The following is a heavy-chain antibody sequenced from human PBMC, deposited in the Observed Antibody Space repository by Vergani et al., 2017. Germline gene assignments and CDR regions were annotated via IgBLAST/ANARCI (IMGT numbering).Heavy chain of an antibody. Sequence: VQLVESGGGVVQPGRSLRLSCAASGFTVSSNYMSWVRQAPGKGLEWVSVIYSGGSTYYADSVKGRFTISRDNSKNTLYLQMNSLRAEDTAVYYCARDLIQLWLRDYYYGMDVWGQGTTVTVSS. CDR3: ARDLIQLWLRDYYYGMDV. CDR2: IYSGGST. J-gene: IGHJ6*02. D-gene: IGHD5-18*01. CDR1: GFTVSSNY. V-gene: IGHV3-53*01.